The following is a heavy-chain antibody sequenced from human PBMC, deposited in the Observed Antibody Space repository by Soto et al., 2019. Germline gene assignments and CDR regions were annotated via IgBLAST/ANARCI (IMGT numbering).Heavy chain of an antibody. J-gene: IGHJ4*01. D-gene: IGHD5-12*01. CDR3: AREGSYSAYNFAHGIQLWSFD. V-gene: IGHV4-4*07. CDR1: GGSVNTFY. CDR2: IFSSGST. Sequence: PSETLSLICTVSGGSVNTFYWGWVRQPAGKGLEWIGRIFSSGSTSFNPSLESRVAMSVDTSKNHFSLNLSSVTAADMAVYYCAREGSYSAYNFAHGIQLWSFD.